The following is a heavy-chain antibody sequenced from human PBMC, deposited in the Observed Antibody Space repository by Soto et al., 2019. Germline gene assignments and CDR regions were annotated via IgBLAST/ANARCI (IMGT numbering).Heavy chain of an antibody. D-gene: IGHD1-26*01. CDR1: GYSFTSYW. J-gene: IGHJ6*03. CDR3: ARHVMSIAACIVGDYYYYYMDV. V-gene: IGHV5-51*01. Sequence: PGESLKISCKGSGYSFTSYWIGWVRQMPGKGPEWMGIIYPGDSDTRYSPSFQGQVTISADKSISTAYLQWSSLKASDTAMYYCARHVMSIAACIVGDYYYYYMDVWGKGTTVTVSS. CDR2: IYPGDSDT.